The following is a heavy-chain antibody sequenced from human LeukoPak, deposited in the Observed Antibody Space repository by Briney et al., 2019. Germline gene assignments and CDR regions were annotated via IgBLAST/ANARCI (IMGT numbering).Heavy chain of an antibody. D-gene: IGHD6-13*01. CDR2: ISGSGGST. J-gene: IGHJ4*02. V-gene: IGHV3-23*01. Sequence: GGSLRLSCAASGFTFSSYAMSWVRQAPGKGLEWVSAISGSGGSTYYADSVKGRFTISRDNSKNTLYLQMNSLRAEGTAVYYCAKAYSSSWYVRLFDYWGQGTLVTVSS. CDR3: AKAYSSSWYVRLFDY. CDR1: GFTFSSYA.